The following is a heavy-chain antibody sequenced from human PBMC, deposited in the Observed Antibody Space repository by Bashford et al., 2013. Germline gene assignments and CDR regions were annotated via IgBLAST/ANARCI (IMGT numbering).Heavy chain of an antibody. CDR3: ARTSIDYYDSSGYYPGY. CDR2: ISSSGSTI. V-gene: IGHV3-11*01. J-gene: IGHJ4*02. D-gene: IGHD3-22*01. Sequence: GSLRLSCAASGFTFSDYYMSWIRQAPGKGLEWVSYISSSGSTIYYADSVKGRFTISRDNAKNSLYLQMNSLRAEDTAVYYCARTSIDYYDSSGYYPGYWGQGTLVTVSS. CDR1: GFTFSDYY.